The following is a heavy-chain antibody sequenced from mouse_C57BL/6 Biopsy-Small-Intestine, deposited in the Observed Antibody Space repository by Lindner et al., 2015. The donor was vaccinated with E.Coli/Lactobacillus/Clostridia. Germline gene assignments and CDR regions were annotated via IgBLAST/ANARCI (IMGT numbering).Heavy chain of an antibody. Sequence: VQLQESGAELVKPGASVKISCKASGYAFSSSWMNWVKQGPGKGLEWIGRIYPGDGDTNYNGKFKGKATLTADKSSSTAYMQLSSLTSEDSAVYFCARGTRSDYWGQGTTLTVSS. V-gene: IGHV1-82*01. J-gene: IGHJ2*01. CDR3: ARGTRSDY. CDR1: GYAFSSSW. CDR2: IYPGDGDT.